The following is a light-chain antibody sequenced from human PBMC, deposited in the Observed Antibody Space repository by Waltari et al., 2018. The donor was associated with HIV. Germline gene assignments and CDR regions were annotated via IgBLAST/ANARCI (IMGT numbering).Light chain of an antibody. V-gene: IGKV3-11*01. J-gene: IGKJ5*01. Sequence: EIVLTQSPAPLSLSPGERATLSCRASQSVSSYLAWYQQKPGQAPRLLIYDASNRATGIPARFSGSGSGTDFTLTISSLEPEDFAVYYCQQRSIWPLITFGQGTRLEIK. CDR2: DAS. CDR3: QQRSIWPLIT. CDR1: QSVSSY.